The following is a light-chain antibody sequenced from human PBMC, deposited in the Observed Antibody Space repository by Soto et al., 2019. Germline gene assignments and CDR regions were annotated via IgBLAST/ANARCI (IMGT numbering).Light chain of an antibody. V-gene: IGKV3-11*01. CDR2: DAS. J-gene: IGKJ1*01. CDR1: QSFSGH. CDR3: QQYGSSLT. Sequence: EIVLTQSPDTLSLSPGERATLSCRASQSFSGHLAWYQQKPGQAPRLLIYDASKRATGIPARFSGSGFGTDYTLTISSLEPEDFAVYYCQQYGSSLTFGQGTKVDIK.